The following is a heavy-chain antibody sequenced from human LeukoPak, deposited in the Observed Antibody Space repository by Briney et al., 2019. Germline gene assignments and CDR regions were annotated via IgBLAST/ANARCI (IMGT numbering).Heavy chain of an antibody. CDR3: AGGYYYDSSGYYYRHGY. D-gene: IGHD3-22*01. J-gene: IGHJ4*02. Sequence: GSSVKVSCKASGGTFSSYAISWVRQAPGQGLEWMGGIIPIFGTANYAQKFQGRVTITADESTSTAYMELSSLRSEDTAVYYCAGGYYYDSSGYYYRHGYWGQGTLITVSS. CDR2: IIPIFGTA. CDR1: GGTFSSYA. V-gene: IGHV1-69*01.